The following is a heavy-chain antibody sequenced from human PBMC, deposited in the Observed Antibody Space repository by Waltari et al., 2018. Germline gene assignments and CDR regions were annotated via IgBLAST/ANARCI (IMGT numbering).Heavy chain of an antibody. V-gene: IGHV1-69*01. Sequence: QEQLVQSGAEMKKPGSSVKISCKASRDTFKSFAINWVRQAPGQGLEWMGGITPALDKITYAEKFLDRVTLTADDSTTTVFLELSRLSPDDTATYFCARVNWNDWFVPWGQGTLVTVSS. CDR3: ARVNWNDWFVP. D-gene: IGHD1-1*01. J-gene: IGHJ5*02. CDR1: RDTFKSFA. CDR2: ITPALDKI.